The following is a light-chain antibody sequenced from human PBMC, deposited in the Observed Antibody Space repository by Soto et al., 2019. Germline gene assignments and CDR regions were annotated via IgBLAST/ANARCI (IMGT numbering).Light chain of an antibody. J-gene: IGLJ2*01. V-gene: IGLV4-69*01. CDR1: SGHSSYA. CDR2: LNNDGSH. CDR3: QTWGTGFQF. Sequence: QPVLTQSPSASASLGPSVKLTCTRSSGHSSYAIAWHQKQPGKGPRYLMDLNNDGSHTKGDGIPDRFSGSSSGADRYLIISSLQSEDEADYYCQTWGTGFQFFGGGTKLTVL.